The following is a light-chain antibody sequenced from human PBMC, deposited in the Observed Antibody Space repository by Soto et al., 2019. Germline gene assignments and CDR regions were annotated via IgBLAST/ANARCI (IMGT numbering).Light chain of an antibody. CDR3: QQYNSYSPT. Sequence: IQITQSPSSLSAFVGDRVTITCRASQGISVWLAWYQQKAGKAPNLLIYKASRLESGVPSRFRGSGSETEFTLTISGLQPGDSETYYCQQYNSYSPTFGQGTKVDI. CDR1: QGISVW. CDR2: KAS. V-gene: IGKV1-5*03. J-gene: IGKJ1*01.